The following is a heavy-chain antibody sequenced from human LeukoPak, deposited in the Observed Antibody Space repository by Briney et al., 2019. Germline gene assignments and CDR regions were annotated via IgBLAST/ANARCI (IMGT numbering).Heavy chain of an antibody. CDR3: ASPGIAAAGNYFDY. V-gene: IGHV1-69*04. J-gene: IGHJ4*02. CDR1: GGTFSSYA. CDR2: IIPIFGIA. Sequence: GASVKVSCKAAGGTFSSYAISWVRQAPGQGLEWMGRIIPIFGIANYAQKFQGRVTITADKSKSTAYMELSSLRSEDTAVYYCASPGIAAAGNYFDYWGQGTLVTVSS. D-gene: IGHD6-13*01.